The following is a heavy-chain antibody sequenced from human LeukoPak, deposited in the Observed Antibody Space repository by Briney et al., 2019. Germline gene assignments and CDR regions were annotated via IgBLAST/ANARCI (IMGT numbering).Heavy chain of an antibody. J-gene: IGHJ4*02. D-gene: IGHD2-2*02. CDR1: GFTFRSDA. CDR3: AKHHCSSTSCYRVFDF. V-gene: IGHV3-23*01. Sequence: GGSLRLSCAASGFTFRSDAMSWVRQAPGKGLEWVSGISGSGGTTYYADSVKGRFTISRDNSKNTLYLQMNSLRAEDTAVYYCAKHHCSSTSCYRVFDFRGQGTLVTVSS. CDR2: ISGSGGTT.